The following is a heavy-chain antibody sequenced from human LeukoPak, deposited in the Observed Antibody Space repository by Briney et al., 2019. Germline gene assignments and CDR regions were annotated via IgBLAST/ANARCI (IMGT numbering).Heavy chain of an antibody. CDR2: IYHSGST. J-gene: IGHJ5*02. CDR3: ARVNTQGVPSP. V-gene: IGHV4-38-2*02. D-gene: IGHD3-16*01. Sequence: KPSETLSLTCTVSGYSISSGYYWGWIRQPPGKGLEWIGSIYHSGSTYYNPSLKSRVTISVDTSKNQFSLKLSSVTAADTAVYYCARVNTQGVPSPWGQGILVTVSS. CDR1: GYSISSGYY.